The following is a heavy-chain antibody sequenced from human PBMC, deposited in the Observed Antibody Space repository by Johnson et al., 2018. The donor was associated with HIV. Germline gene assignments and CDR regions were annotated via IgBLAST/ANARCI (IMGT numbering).Heavy chain of an antibody. CDR1: GFTFSSYG. V-gene: IGHV3-30*02. Sequence: QVQLVESGGGVVQPGGSLRLSCAASGFTFSSYGMHWVRQAPGKGLEWVAFIRYDGRVKYYADAVKGRFTISRDNSKNTLYLQMNSLKTEDTAVYYCTTEKHAPRAFDIWGQGTMVTVSS. D-gene: IGHD1-14*01. CDR3: TTEKHAPRAFDI. J-gene: IGHJ3*02. CDR2: IRYDGRVK.